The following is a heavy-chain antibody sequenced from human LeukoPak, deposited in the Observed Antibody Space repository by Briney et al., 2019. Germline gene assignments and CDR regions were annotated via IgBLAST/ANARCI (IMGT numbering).Heavy chain of an antibody. CDR3: AKRPDYSTTWYYFGG. D-gene: IGHD6-13*01. CDR1: EFTFSNYA. CDR2: ITSGGSI. J-gene: IGHJ4*02. Sequence: PGGSLRLSCAASEFTFSNYAMTWVRQAPGKGPEWVSTITSGGSIFYVESVQGRFAISRDNSKNTLYLKMNSLRVEDTAVYYCAKRPDYSTTWYYFGGWGQVALVTVSS. V-gene: IGHV3-23*01.